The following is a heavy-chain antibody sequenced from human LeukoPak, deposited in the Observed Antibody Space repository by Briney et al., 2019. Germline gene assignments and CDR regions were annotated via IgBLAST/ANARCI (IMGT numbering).Heavy chain of an antibody. CDR2: INTGTGKT. J-gene: IGHJ4*02. Sequence: GASVKVSCKTSGYTFSMNVIHWMCQAPGQRLEWMGWINTGTGKTKYSQKFQGRLSITRDTSANTTSMELSSLRSEDTAVFYCARDKRSSPYYLFVYWGQGTLVTVSS. D-gene: IGHD1-26*01. V-gene: IGHV1-3*04. CDR1: GYTFSMNV. CDR3: ARDKRSSPYYLFVY.